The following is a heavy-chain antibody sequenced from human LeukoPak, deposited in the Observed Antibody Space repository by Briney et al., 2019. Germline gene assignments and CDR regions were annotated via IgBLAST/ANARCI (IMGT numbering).Heavy chain of an antibody. V-gene: IGHV3-23*01. CDR2: ISGSGGST. Sequence: QPGGSLRLSCAASGFTFSSYAMSWVRQAPGKGLEWISAISGSGGSTFYADSVKGRFTVSRDNSKNTLYLQMNSLRAEDTAVYYCAKGKYSSGWYSSSLDYWGQGTLVTVSS. CDR1: GFTFSSYA. D-gene: IGHD6-19*01. J-gene: IGHJ4*02. CDR3: AKGKYSSGWYSSSLDY.